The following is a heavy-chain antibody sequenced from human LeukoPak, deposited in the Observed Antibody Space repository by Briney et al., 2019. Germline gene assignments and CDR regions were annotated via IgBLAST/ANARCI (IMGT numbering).Heavy chain of an antibody. CDR3: ARSQYYDSSGYYVFYFDY. D-gene: IGHD3-22*01. J-gene: IGHJ4*02. Sequence: SETLSLTCTVSGGSVISGSYYWIWIRQPPGKGVEWIGYIYYSGSTNYNPPLKSRFTISVDTSKNQFSLKLSSVTAADTAVYYCARSQYYDSSGYYVFYFDYWGQGTLVTVSS. V-gene: IGHV4-61*01. CDR1: GGSVISGSYY. CDR2: IYYSGST.